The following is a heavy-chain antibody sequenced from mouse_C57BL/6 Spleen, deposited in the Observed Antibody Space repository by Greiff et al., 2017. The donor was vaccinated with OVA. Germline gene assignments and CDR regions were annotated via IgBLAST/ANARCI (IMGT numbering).Heavy chain of an antibody. Sequence: DVKLVESGPELVKPGASVKIPCKASGYTFTDYNMDWVKQSHGKSLEWIGDINPNNGGTIYNQKFKGKATLTVDKSSSTAYMELRSLTSEDTAVYYCARSGELGPAWFAYWGQGTLVTVSA. CDR1: GYTFTDYN. CDR3: ARSGELGPAWFAY. D-gene: IGHD4-1*01. J-gene: IGHJ3*01. V-gene: IGHV1-18*01. CDR2: INPNNGGT.